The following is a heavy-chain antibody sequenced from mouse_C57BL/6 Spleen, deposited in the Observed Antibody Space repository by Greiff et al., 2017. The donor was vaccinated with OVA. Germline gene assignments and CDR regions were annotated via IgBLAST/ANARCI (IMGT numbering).Heavy chain of an antibody. CDR2: IDPSDSYT. J-gene: IGHJ2*01. CDR3: ARVTKGYFDY. V-gene: IGHV1-59*01. D-gene: IGHD2-12*01. Sequence: QVQLQQPGAELVRPGTSVKLSCKASGYTFTSYWMHWVKQRPGQGLEWIGVIDPSDSYTNYNQKFKGKATLTVDTSSSTAYMQLSSLTSEDSAVYYCARVTKGYFDYWGQGTTLTVSS. CDR1: GYTFTSYW.